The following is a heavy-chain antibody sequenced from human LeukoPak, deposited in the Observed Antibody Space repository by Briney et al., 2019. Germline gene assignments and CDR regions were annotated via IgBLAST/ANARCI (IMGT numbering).Heavy chain of an antibody. Sequence: APVKVSCKASGYTFTSYYMHWVRQAPGQGLEWMGIINPSGGSTSYAQKFQGRVTMTRDTSTSTVYMELSSLRSEDTAVYYCVSGYYYYGMDVWGQGTLVTVSS. CDR1: GYTFTSYY. J-gene: IGHJ6*02. CDR3: VSGYYYYGMDV. CDR2: INPSGGST. V-gene: IGHV1-46*01.